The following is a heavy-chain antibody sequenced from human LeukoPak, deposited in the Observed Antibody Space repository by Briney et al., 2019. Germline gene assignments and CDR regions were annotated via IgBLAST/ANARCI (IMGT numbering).Heavy chain of an antibody. V-gene: IGHV3-21*01. Sequence: PGGSLRLSCAASGFTFSSYSMNWVRQAPGKGLEWVSSISSSSSYIHYAGSVKGRFTISRDNAKNSLYLQMNSLRAEDTAVYYCASIRGGNGYYYGMDVWGQGTTVTVSS. CDR3: ASIRGGNGYYYGMDV. J-gene: IGHJ6*02. CDR1: GFTFSSYS. D-gene: IGHD1-1*01. CDR2: ISSSSSYI.